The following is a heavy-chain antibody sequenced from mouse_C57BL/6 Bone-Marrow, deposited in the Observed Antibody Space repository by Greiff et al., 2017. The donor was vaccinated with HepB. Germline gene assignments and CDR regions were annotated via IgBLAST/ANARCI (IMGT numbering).Heavy chain of an antibody. CDR2: ISDGGSYT. CDR3: ARDRVRTTGYYFDY. Sequence: EVQGVESGGGLVKPGGSLKLSCAASGFTFSSYAMSWVRQTPEKRLEWVATISDGGSYTYYPDNVKGRFTISRDNAKNNLYLQMSHLKSEDTAMYYCARDRVRTTGYYFDYWGQGTTLTVSS. CDR1: GFTFSSYA. D-gene: IGHD2-1*01. J-gene: IGHJ2*01. V-gene: IGHV5-4*01.